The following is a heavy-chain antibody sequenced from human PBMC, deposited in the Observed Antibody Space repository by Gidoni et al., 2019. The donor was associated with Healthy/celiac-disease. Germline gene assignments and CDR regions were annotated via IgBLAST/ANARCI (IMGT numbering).Heavy chain of an antibody. CDR2: IIPILGIA. V-gene: IGHV1-69*09. D-gene: IGHD6-6*01. CDR1: GGTFSRYA. CDR3: AIESRGPSLDY. Sequence: VQLVQSGCEVKKPGSSGKVSCKAWGGTFSRYAISWVREAPVQGLEWMGRIIPILGIANYAQKFQGRVTITADKSTSTALMELSSLRSEDTAVYYSAIESRGPSLDYWGQGTLVTVSS. J-gene: IGHJ4*02.